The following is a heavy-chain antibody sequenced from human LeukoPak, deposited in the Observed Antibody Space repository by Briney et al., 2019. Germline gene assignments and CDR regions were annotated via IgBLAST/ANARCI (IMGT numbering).Heavy chain of an antibody. V-gene: IGHV1-69*05. CDR1: GGTFSSYA. CDR3: AVWLMDTAMVKDFDY. D-gene: IGHD5-18*01. Sequence: SVKVSCKASGGTFSSYAISWVRQAPGQGLEWMGRIIPIFGTANYAQKFQGRVTITTDESMSTAYMELSSLRSEDTAVYYCAVWLMDTAMVKDFDYWGQGTLVTVSS. CDR2: IIPIFGTA. J-gene: IGHJ4*02.